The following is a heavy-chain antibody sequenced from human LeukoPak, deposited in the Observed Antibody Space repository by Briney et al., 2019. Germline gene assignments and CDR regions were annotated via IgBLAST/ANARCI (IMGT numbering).Heavy chain of an antibody. J-gene: IGHJ4*02. CDR3: ARVLRIAIFGVVSSYFDY. D-gene: IGHD3-3*01. CDR1: GGSISSYY. V-gene: IGHV4-4*07. Sequence: PSETLSLTCTVSGGSISSYYWSWIRQPAGKGLEWTGRIYTSGSTNYNPSLKSRVTMSVDTSKNQFSLKLSSVTAADTAVYYCARVLRIAIFGVVSSYFDYWGQGTLVTVSS. CDR2: IYTSGST.